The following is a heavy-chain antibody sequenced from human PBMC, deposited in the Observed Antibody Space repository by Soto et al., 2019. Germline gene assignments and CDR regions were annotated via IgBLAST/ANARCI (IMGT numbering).Heavy chain of an antibody. J-gene: IGHJ4*02. CDR2: IGPFNGNT. D-gene: IGHD5-12*01. Sequence: ASVKVSCKTSGYSFTSYGIGWVRQAPGQGLEWMGWIGPFNGNTNFAQKLQGRVSLTTDTSTTTVYMELRSLTSDDTAVYYCARDLVPGYTGFSDYWGQGTLVTVSS. V-gene: IGHV1-18*01. CDR3: ARDLVPGYTGFSDY. CDR1: GYSFTSYG.